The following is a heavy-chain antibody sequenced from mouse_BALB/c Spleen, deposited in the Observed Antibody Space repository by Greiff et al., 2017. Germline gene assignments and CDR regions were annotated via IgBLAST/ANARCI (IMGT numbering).Heavy chain of an antibody. D-gene: IGHD4-1*02. CDR3: ARPSSTGPFFDY. V-gene: IGHV5-6*01. CDR1: GFTFSSYG. CDR2: ISSGGSYT. J-gene: IGHJ2*01. Sequence: EVKLVESGGDLVKPGGSLKLSCAASGFTFSSYGMSWVRQTPDKRLEWVATISSGGSYTYYPDSVKGRFTISRDNAKNTLYLQMSSLKSEDTAMYYCARPSSTGPFFDYWGQGTTLTVSS.